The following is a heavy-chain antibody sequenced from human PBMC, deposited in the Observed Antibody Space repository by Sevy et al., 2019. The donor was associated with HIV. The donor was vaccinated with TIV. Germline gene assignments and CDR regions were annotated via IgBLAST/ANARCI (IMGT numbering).Heavy chain of an antibody. Sequence: GGSLRLSCAASGFTFSNYGMHWVRQTPGQGLEGVAFIPYDGSNEYYADSVKGRFTISRDNSKNMLYLQMNSLRTEDTAVYYCARDRKVVLVVYAIPFDAFDIWGQGTTVTVSS. V-gene: IGHV3-30*02. CDR3: ARDRKVVLVVYAIPFDAFDI. D-gene: IGHD2-8*02. CDR2: IPYDGSNE. J-gene: IGHJ3*02. CDR1: GFTFSNYG.